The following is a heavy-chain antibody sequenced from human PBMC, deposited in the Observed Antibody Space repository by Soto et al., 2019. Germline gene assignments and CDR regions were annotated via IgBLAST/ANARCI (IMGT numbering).Heavy chain of an antibody. J-gene: IGHJ4*02. CDR2: ISTYNGNT. Sequence: QVPLVQSGAEVKKPGASVMVSCKGSGYSFITYGMSWVRQAPGQGLEWVGWISTYNGNTKYVESLQGRVTMTTDTTASTAYMALRSLRSDDTAVYYCARGPTDYSDKSGDYCLDYWGQGTLVTVSP. V-gene: IGHV1-18*01. D-gene: IGHD3-22*01. CDR1: GYSFITYG. CDR3: ARGPTDYSDKSGDYCLDY.